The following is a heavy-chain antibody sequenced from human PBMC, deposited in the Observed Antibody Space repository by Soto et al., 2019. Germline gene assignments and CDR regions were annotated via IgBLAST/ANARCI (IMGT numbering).Heavy chain of an antibody. D-gene: IGHD3-22*01. Sequence: ASLKVSCKASGYTFTSYAMHWVRQAPGQRLEWMGWINAGNGNTKYSQKFQGRVTITRDTSASTAYMELSSLRSEDTAVYYCARVRYYYDTSGPQGYRGQGTLVTVSS. CDR3: ARVRYYYDTSGPQGY. V-gene: IGHV1-3*01. CDR2: INAGNGNT. J-gene: IGHJ4*02. CDR1: GYTFTSYA.